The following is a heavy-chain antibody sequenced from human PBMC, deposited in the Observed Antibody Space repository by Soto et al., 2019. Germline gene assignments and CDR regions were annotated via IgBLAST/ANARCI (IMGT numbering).Heavy chain of an antibody. J-gene: IGHJ4*02. V-gene: IGHV4-39*02. Sequence: LSLTCTVSGGSISSSSYYWGWIRQPPGKGLEWIGSIYYSGSTYYNPSLKSRVTISVDTSKNQFSLKLSSVTAADTAVYYCARDYYDSSGYYATFDYWGQGTLVTVSS. D-gene: IGHD3-22*01. CDR3: ARDYYDSSGYYATFDY. CDR1: GGSISSSSYY. CDR2: IYYSGST.